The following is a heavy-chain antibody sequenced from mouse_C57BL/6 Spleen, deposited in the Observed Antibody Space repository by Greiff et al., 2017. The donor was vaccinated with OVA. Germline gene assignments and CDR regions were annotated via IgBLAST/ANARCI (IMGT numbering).Heavy chain of an antibody. D-gene: IGHD4-1*01. CDR3: AWDNYAMDY. J-gene: IGHJ4*01. CDR2: INPGSGGT. V-gene: IGHV1-54*01. CDR1: GYAFTNYL. Sequence: QVQLQQSGAELVRPGTSVKVSCKASGYAFTNYLIEWVKQRPGQGLEWIGVINPGSGGTNYNEKFKGKATLTADKSSSTAYMQLSSLTSEDSAVYCCAWDNYAMDYWGQGTSVTVSS.